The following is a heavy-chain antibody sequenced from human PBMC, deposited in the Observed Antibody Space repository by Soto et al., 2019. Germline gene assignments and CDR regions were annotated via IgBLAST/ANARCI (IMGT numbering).Heavy chain of an antibody. Sequence: QVQLVQSGAEVKKPGSSVKVSCKASGGTFSSYAISWVRQAPGQGLEWMGGIIPIFGTANYAQKFQGRVTITADESTSTAYMELSSLRSEDTAVYYCARGRGKHYYDSSGCMAVWGQGTTVTVSS. CDR2: IIPIFGTA. CDR3: ARGRGKHYYDSSGCMAV. D-gene: IGHD3-22*01. CDR1: GGTFSSYA. V-gene: IGHV1-69*01. J-gene: IGHJ6*02.